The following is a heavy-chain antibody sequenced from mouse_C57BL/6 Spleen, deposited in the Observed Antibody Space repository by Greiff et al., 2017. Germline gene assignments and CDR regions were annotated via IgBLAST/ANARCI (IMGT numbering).Heavy chain of an antibody. V-gene: IGHV1-39*01. CDR2: INPNYGTT. CDR1: GYSFTDYN. CDR3: ARSHLYYGSSPWYFDV. Sequence: EVQLVESGPELVKPGASVKISCKASGYSFTDYNMNWVKQSNGKSLEWIGVINPNYGTTSYNQKFKGKATLTVDQSSSTAYMQLNSLTSEDSAVYYCARSHLYYGSSPWYFDVWGTGTTVTVSS. D-gene: IGHD1-1*01. J-gene: IGHJ1*03.